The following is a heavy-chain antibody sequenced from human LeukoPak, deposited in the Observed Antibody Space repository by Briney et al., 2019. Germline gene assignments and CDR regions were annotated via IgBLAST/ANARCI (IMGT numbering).Heavy chain of an antibody. CDR3: ARVYRELGVAMANWFDP. D-gene: IGHD3-16*01. Sequence: PSQTLSLTCTVSGGSISSGDYYWSWIRQPPGKGLEWIGYIYYSGSTYYNPSLKSRVTISVDTSRNQFSLKLSSVTAADTAVYYCARVYRELGVAMANWFDPWGQGTLVTVSS. J-gene: IGHJ5*02. CDR1: GGSISSGDYY. CDR2: IYYSGST. V-gene: IGHV4-30-4*01.